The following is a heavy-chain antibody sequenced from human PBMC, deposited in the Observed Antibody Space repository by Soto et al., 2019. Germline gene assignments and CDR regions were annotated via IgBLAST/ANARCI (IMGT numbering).Heavy chain of an antibody. V-gene: IGHV1-24*01. J-gene: IGHJ6*02. Sequence: ASVRVSCKVSGYSLTELSMHWVRQAHGKGLEWMGGFDPEDGETIYAQKFQGRVTMTEDTSTDTAYMELSSLRSEDTAVYYCAICLKGGGMSNRGYANYYYGMDVWGQGTTVTVSS. D-gene: IGHD5-12*01. CDR3: AICLKGGGMSNRGYANYYYGMDV. CDR2: FDPEDGET. CDR1: GYSLTELS.